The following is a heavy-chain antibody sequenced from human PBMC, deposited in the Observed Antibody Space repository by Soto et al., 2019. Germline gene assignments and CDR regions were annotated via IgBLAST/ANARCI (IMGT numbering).Heavy chain of an antibody. D-gene: IGHD3-3*01. CDR2: IYYSGST. V-gene: IGHV4-39*01. CDR3: EVGVVTTWSAFDI. Sequence: SETLSLTCTVSGGSISSSSYYWGWIRQPPGKGLEWIGSIYYSGSTYYNPSLKSRVTISVDTSKNQFSLKLSSVTAADTAVYYCEVGVVTTWSAFDIWGQGTVVTVSS. J-gene: IGHJ3*02. CDR1: GGSISSSSYY.